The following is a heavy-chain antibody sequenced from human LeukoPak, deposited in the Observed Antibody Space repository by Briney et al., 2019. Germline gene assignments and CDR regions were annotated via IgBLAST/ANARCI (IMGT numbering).Heavy chain of an antibody. J-gene: IGHJ4*02. D-gene: IGHD3-10*01. CDR3: ARQGGPEYYYGSGSGGMIYYFDY. V-gene: IGHV4-59*08. CDR2: IYYSGST. Sequence: SETLSLTCTVSGGSISSYYWSWIRQPPGKGLEWIGYIYYSGSTNYNPSLKSRVTISVDTSKNQFSLKLSSVTAADTAVYYCARQGGPEYYYGSGSGGMIYYFDYWGQGTLVTVSS. CDR1: GGSISSYY.